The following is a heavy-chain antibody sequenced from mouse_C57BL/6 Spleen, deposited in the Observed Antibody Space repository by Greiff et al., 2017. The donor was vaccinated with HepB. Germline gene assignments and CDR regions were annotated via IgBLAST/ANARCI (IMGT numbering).Heavy chain of an antibody. J-gene: IGHJ4*01. D-gene: IGHD2-13*01. CDR3: ARAFRLDYAMDY. V-gene: IGHV3-6*01. CDR2: ISYDGSN. Sequence: EVKLQESGPGLVKPSQSLSLTCSVTGYSITSGYYWNWIRQFPGNKLEWMGYISYDGSNNYNPSFKNRISITRDTSKNQFFLKLNSVTTEDTATYYCARAFRLDYAMDYWGQGTSVTVSS. CDR1: GYSITSGYY.